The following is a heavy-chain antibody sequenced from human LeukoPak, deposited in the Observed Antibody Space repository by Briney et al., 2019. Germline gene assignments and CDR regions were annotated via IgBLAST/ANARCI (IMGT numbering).Heavy chain of an antibody. CDR1: GFTFSSYS. D-gene: IGHD3-22*01. J-gene: IGHJ4*02. V-gene: IGHV3-21*01. CDR3: ARAGRYYYDSSGYYYAPPLDY. Sequence: GGSLRLSCAASGFTFSSYSMNWVRHAPGKGLEWVSSISSSSSYIYYADSVKGRFTISRDNAKNSLYLQMNSLRAEDTAVYYCARAGRYYYDSSGYYYAPPLDYWGQGTLVTVSS. CDR2: ISSSSSYI.